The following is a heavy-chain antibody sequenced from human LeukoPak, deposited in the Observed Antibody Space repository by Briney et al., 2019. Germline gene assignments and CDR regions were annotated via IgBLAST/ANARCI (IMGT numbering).Heavy chain of an antibody. CDR2: ISYDGSNK. D-gene: IGHD2-21*01. CDR1: GFTFSSYA. V-gene: IGHV3-30*04. CDR3: VRSYHPGGWFDP. J-gene: IGHJ5*02. Sequence: GGSLRLSCAASGFTFSSYAMHWVRQAPGKGLEWVAVISYDGSNKYYADSVKGRFTISRDNSKNTLYLQMNSLTAEDTAVHYCVRSYHPGGWFDPWGQGTLVTVSS.